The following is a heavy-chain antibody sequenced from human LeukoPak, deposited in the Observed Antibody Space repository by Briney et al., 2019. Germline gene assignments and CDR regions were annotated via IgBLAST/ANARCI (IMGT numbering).Heavy chain of an antibody. CDR2: IIPIFDTA. Sequence: GSSVKVSCKESGGTFSSYAICWVRQAPGQGLEWMGGIIPIFDTANYAQKFERRVTITTDESTSTAYMELSSLRSEDTAVYYCARDGRTSRTFDYWGQGTLVTVSS. CDR1: GGTFSSYA. V-gene: IGHV1-69*05. J-gene: IGHJ4*02. CDR3: ARDGRTSRTFDY. D-gene: IGHD3/OR15-3a*01.